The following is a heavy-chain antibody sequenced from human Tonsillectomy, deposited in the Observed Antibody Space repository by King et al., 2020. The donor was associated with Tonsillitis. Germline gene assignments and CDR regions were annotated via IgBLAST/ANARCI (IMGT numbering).Heavy chain of an antibody. D-gene: IGHD2-8*02. J-gene: IGHJ3*02. Sequence: VQLVESGGGLVKPGGSLRLSCAASGFTFSDYYMSWIRQAPGKGLEWISFINPRGTNTGYVDSVRGRFTFSRDNAKNSMFLQMNSLRAEDTVVYYCGREYWGAFDIWGQGTMVTVSS. CDR1: GFTFSDYY. CDR2: INPRGTNT. V-gene: IGHV3-11*06. CDR3: GREYWGAFDI.